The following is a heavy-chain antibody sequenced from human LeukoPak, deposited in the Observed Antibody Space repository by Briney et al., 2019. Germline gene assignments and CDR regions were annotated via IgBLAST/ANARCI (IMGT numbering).Heavy chain of an antibody. CDR2: ISGSGGST. CDR3: AKDNLDY. CDR1: GGSISSSSYY. V-gene: IGHV3-23*01. D-gene: IGHD1-14*01. J-gene: IGHJ4*02. Sequence: ETLSLTCTVSGGSISSSSYYWGWIRQAPGKGLEWVSAISGSGGSTYYADSVKGRFTISRDNSKNTLYLQMNSLRAEDTAVYCCAKDNLDYWGQGTLVTVSS.